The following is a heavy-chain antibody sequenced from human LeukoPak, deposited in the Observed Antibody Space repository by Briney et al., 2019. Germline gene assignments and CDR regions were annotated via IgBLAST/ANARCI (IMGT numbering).Heavy chain of an antibody. CDR1: GGSFSGYY. Sequence: SETLSLTCAVYGGSFSGYYWSWIRQPPGKGLEWIGEINHSGSTNYNPSLKSRVTISVDTSKNQFSLKLSSVTAAGTAVYYCARRNERRAPGAFDIWGQGTMVTVSS. J-gene: IGHJ3*02. CDR3: ARRNERRAPGAFDI. CDR2: INHSGST. D-gene: IGHD1-1*01. V-gene: IGHV4-34*01.